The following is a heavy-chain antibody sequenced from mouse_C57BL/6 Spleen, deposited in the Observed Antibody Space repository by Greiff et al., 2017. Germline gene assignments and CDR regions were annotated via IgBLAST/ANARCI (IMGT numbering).Heavy chain of an antibody. CDR2: IYPRRGNT. V-gene: IGHV1-81*01. CDR3: AREGTTVPDY. CDR1: GYTFTSYG. Sequence: VQLQESGAELARPGASVKLSCKASGYTFTSYGISWVKQRTGPGLEWIGEIYPRRGNTYYNEKFKGKATLTAYKSSSTADRELRSLTSGDSAVYFCAREGTTVPDYWGQGTTLTVSS. D-gene: IGHD1-1*01. J-gene: IGHJ2*01.